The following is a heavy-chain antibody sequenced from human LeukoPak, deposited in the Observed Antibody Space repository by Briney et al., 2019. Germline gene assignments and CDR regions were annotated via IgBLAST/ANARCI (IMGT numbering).Heavy chain of an antibody. CDR2: IKLDGSEK. V-gene: IGHV3-7*01. Sequence: GGSLRLSCAASGFTFSNYWMTWVRQAPGKGLEWVANIKLDGSEKYYVDSVKGRFTISRDNAKNSVFLQTNSLRAEDTAVYYCARSLDYGGHCFFDYWGQGTLVTVPS. D-gene: IGHD4-23*01. CDR1: GFTFSNYW. J-gene: IGHJ4*02. CDR3: ARSLDYGGHCFFDY.